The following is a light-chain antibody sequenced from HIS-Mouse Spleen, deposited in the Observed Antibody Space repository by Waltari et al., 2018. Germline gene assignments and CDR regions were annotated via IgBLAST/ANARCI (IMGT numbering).Light chain of an antibody. J-gene: IGLJ2*01. CDR1: NSDVGGYNY. Sequence: QSALTQPPSASGSPGQSVPISCTGTNSDVGGYNYVPWYEQHPGKAPKPVIYEGSERPTGGPDRFAGSKSGNTASLTVSGLQAEDEADYYCSSYAGSNNLVFGGGTKLTVL. V-gene: IGLV2-8*01. CDR3: SSYAGSNNLV. CDR2: EGS.